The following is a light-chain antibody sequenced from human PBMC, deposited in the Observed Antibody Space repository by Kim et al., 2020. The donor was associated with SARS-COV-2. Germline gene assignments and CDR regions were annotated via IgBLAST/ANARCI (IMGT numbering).Light chain of an antibody. CDR2: KAS. V-gene: IGKV1-5*03. Sequence: DIQMTQSPSTLSASVGDRVTITCRASQSISTWLAWYQQKPGKAPKLLIYKASSLESGVPSRFSGSGSGTDFTLTVSSLQPDDFATYYCQQYNSYPWTVGQGTKVDIK. CDR3: QQYNSYPWT. CDR1: QSISTW. J-gene: IGKJ1*01.